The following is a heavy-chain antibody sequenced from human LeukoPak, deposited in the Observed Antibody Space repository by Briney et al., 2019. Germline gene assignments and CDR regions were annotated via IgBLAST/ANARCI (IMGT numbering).Heavy chain of an antibody. CDR2: TSYDGSNK. Sequence: PGGSLRLSCAASGFTFSSYAMHWVRQAPGKGLEWVAVTSYDGSNKYYADSVKGRFTISRDNSKNTLYLQMNSLRAEDTAVYYCARSGAPMIVFVYNFDYWGQGTLVTVSS. CDR1: GFTFSSYA. J-gene: IGHJ4*02. CDR3: ARSGAPMIVFVYNFDY. D-gene: IGHD3-22*01. V-gene: IGHV3-30-3*01.